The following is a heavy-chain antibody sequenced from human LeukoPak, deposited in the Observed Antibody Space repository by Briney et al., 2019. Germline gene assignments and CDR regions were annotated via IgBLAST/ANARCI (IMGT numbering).Heavy chain of an antibody. Sequence: GGSLRLSCAASGFTFSNAWMSWVRQAPGKGLEGVGRIKSKTDGGTTDYAAPVKGRFTISRDDSKNTLYLQMNSLKTEDTAVYYYTTLTMIRIHEDIWRKVTTVTVSS. CDR3: TTLTMIRIHEDI. D-gene: IGHD3-10*01. J-gene: IGHJ6*04. V-gene: IGHV3-15*01. CDR2: IKSKTDGGTT. CDR1: GFTFSNAW.